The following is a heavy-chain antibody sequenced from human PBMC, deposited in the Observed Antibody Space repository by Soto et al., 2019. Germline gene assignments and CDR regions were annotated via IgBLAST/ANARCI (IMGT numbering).Heavy chain of an antibody. V-gene: IGHV3-53*01. Sequence: EVPLVESGGGLIQPGGSLRLSCAASGFTVSSKYMTWVRQAPGKGLEWVSVIYGGGTTYYAASVKGRFTIARDKSQSGFYLQMNSVRAADTAVYCCVQTTGWPGFDFWGQGTLVTVSS. D-gene: IGHD6-19*01. CDR1: GFTVSSKY. CDR3: VQTTGWPGFDF. CDR2: IYGGGTT. J-gene: IGHJ4*02.